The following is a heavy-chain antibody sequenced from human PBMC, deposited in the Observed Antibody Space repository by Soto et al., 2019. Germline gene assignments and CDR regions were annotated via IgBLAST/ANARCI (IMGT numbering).Heavy chain of an antibody. Sequence: QVRLVESGGGSVQPGMSLRLSCVGSGFRFAKYGLHWVRQAPGKELEWVAFLSFDGLSQYYADSVTGRFTVSRDDSKDTLYLQMNSLRREDSAVYYCAKDRNYSGSWSNYGTTGSYYDGMDVWGPGTTVTVSS. CDR2: LSFDGLSQ. CDR1: GFRFAKYG. CDR3: AKDRNYSGSWSNYGTTGSYYDGMDV. D-gene: IGHD3-10*01. J-gene: IGHJ6*02. V-gene: IGHV3-30*18.